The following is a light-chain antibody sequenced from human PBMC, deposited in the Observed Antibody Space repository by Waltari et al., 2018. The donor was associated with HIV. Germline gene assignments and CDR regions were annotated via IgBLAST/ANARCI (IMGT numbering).Light chain of an antibody. V-gene: IGKV4-1*01. CDR3: QQYYSLPLT. Sequence: DIVMTQSPDSLAVSLGERATINCKSSQNLFYRSPDRNYLAWFQKKPGQPPKLLIYWASIRESGVPERFSGSGSMTDFTLTISSLQAEDVAVYYCQQYYSLPLTFGPGTKVDIK. J-gene: IGKJ3*01. CDR2: WAS. CDR1: QNLFYRSPDRNY.